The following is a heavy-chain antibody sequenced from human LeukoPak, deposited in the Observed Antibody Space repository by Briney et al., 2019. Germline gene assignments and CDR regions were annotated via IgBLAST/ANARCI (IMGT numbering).Heavy chain of an antibody. D-gene: IGHD5-12*01. Sequence: GGSLRLSCAASGFTFSSYAMHWARQAPGKGLEYVSAISSNGGSTYYANSVKGRFTISRDNSKNTLYLQMGSLRAEDMAVYYCAREGVNSGYDYWGQGTLVTVSS. V-gene: IGHV3-64*01. CDR1: GFTFSSYA. CDR3: AREGVNSGYDY. J-gene: IGHJ4*02. CDR2: ISSNGGST.